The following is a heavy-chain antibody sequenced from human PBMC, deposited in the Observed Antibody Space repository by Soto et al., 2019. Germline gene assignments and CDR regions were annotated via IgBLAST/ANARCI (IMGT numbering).Heavy chain of an antibody. Sequence: SGGSLRLSCAASGFTFSSYEMNWVRQAPGKGLEWVSYISSSGSTIYYADSVKGRFTISRDNAKNSLYLQMNSLRAEDTAVYYCARDRACSGGSCYGFDYWGQGTLVTVSS. D-gene: IGHD2-15*01. J-gene: IGHJ4*02. CDR2: ISSSGSTI. V-gene: IGHV3-48*03. CDR3: ARDRACSGGSCYGFDY. CDR1: GFTFSSYE.